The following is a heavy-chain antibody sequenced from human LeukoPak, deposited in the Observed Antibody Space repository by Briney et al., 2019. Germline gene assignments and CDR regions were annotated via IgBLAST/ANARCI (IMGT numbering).Heavy chain of an antibody. CDR3: ARMYSSGWYPGYYFDY. J-gene: IGHJ4*02. CDR1: GFTFSSYW. D-gene: IGHD6-19*01. V-gene: IGHV3-7*01. CDR2: IKQDGSEK. Sequence: PGGSLRLSCAASGFTFSSYWMSWVRQAPGKGLEWVANIKQDGSEKYYVDSVKGRFTISRDNAKNSLYLQMNSLRAEDTAVYYCARMYSSGWYPGYYFDYWGQRTLVTVSS.